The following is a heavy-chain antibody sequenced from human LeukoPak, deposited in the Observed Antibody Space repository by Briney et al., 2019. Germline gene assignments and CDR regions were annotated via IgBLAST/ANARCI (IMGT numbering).Heavy chain of an antibody. V-gene: IGHV4-30-2*01. J-gene: IGHJ4*02. CDR2: IYHSGST. D-gene: IGHD3-22*01. Sequence: SQTLSFTCTVSGGSISSGGYYWSWIRQPPGKGLEWIGYIYHSGSTYYNPSLKSRVTISVDRSKNQFSLKLSSVTAADTAVYYCAGTYLWDYDSSGYYFHWGQGTLVTVSS. CDR1: GGSISSGGYY. CDR3: AGTYLWDYDSSGYYFH.